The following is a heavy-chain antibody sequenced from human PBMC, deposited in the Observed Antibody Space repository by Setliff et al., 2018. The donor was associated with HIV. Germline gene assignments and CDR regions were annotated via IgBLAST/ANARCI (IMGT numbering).Heavy chain of an antibody. Sequence: GASVKVSCKASGGTFSSYAISWVRQAPGQGLEWMGGIIPIFGTANYAQKFQGRVTLTRDTAASTAYMELSSLRSEDTAVHYCARDIYDSGWFTLEYWGQGTLVTVSS. CDR3: ARDIYDSGWFTLEY. D-gene: IGHD6-19*01. J-gene: IGHJ4*02. CDR2: IIPIFGTA. V-gene: IGHV1-69*05. CDR1: GGTFSSYA.